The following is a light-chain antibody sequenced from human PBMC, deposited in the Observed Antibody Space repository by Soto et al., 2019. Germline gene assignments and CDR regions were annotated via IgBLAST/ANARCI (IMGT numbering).Light chain of an antibody. CDR3: QSTDNSGTYRV. Sequence: SYELTQPPSVSVSPGQTARITCSGDALPQQYAFWYQQKPGQAPVLVMCKDNERPSGIPERFSGSNSGTIATLTISGVQAEDEADYYCQSTDNSGTYRVFGGGTKVTVL. CDR2: KDN. J-gene: IGLJ3*02. CDR1: ALPQQY. V-gene: IGLV3-25*03.